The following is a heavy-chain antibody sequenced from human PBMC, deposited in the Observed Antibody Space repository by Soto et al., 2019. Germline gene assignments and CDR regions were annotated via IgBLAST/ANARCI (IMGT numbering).Heavy chain of an antibody. CDR2: VNPSGGHT. CDR1: GDTFTDYY. V-gene: IGHV1-46*01. J-gene: IGHJ4*02. D-gene: IGHD2-21*02. Sequence: ASVKVSCKASGDTFTDYYIHWVRQAPGQGLEWMGTVNPSGGHTTYAQHFLGRVTMTRDTSTSTLYMELTSLTSDDTAIYYCARGGHVVVVTADLGYWGKGTLVTVPS. CDR3: ARGGHVVVVTADLGY.